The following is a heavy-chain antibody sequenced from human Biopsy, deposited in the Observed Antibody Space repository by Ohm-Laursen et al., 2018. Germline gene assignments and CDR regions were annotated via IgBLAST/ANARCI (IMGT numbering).Heavy chain of an antibody. V-gene: IGHV4-34*01. CDR3: ARESDSSGYYYRDY. CDR2: INHSGST. Sequence: SETLSLTCAVYGGSFTGYYWSWIRQPPGKGLEWIGEINHSGSTNYNPSLKSRVIISLDTSKNQLSLKLSSVTAADTAVYYCARESDSSGYYYRDYWGQGTLVTVSS. D-gene: IGHD3-22*01. J-gene: IGHJ4*02. CDR1: GGSFTGYY.